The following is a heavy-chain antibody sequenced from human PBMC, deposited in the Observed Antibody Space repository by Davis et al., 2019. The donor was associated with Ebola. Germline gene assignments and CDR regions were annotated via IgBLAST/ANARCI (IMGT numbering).Heavy chain of an antibody. D-gene: IGHD2-2*01. CDR3: ARDQGYCSSTSCYAYYYYMDV. CDR2: IIPIFGTA. V-gene: IGHV1-69*13. CDR1: GGTFSSYA. Sequence: SVKVSCKASGGTFSSYAISWVRQAPGQGLEWMGGIIPIFGTANYAQKFQGRVTITADESTSTAYMELSSLRSEDTAVYYCARDQGYCSSTSCYAYYYYMDVWGKGTTVTVSS. J-gene: IGHJ6*03.